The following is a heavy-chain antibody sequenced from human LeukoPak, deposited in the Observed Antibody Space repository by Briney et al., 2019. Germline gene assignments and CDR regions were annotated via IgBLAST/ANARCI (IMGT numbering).Heavy chain of an antibody. CDR2: CHYSGST. CDR3: ARHSPRFLEYLDY. J-gene: IGHJ4*02. Sequence: SETLSLTCTVSVGSISSDYWSWIRQSPGKGLEWIGYCHYSGSTNSNPSLNGRVTFSVDRRRNQFSLKLTSVTAADTAVYYCARHSPRFLEYLDYWGQGTLVAVSS. CDR1: VGSISSDY. V-gene: IGHV4-59*08. D-gene: IGHD3-3*01.